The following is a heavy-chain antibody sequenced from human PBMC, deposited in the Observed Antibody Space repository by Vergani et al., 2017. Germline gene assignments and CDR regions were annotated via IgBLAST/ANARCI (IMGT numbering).Heavy chain of an antibody. D-gene: IGHD2-15*01. CDR2: VFWDDDK. CDR3: THRPDCSVGHCYDDY. CDR1: GGSISSCDYY. Sequence: QESGPGLVKPSQTLSLTCTVSGGSISSCDYYWSWIRQPPGNALEWLAIVFWDDDKRYSPSLRNRVTITRDTSRNQVVLTMTNIDPVDTATDYCTHRPDCSVGHCYDDYWGQGTLVTVSS. V-gene: IGHV2-5*08. J-gene: IGHJ4*02.